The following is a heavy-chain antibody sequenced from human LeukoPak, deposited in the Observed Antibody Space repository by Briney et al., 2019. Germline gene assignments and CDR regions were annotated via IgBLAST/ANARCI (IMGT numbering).Heavy chain of an antibody. CDR1: GITFSDYW. Sequence: PGGSLRLSCAASGITFSDYWMSWVRQAPGKGLEWVANIKQDGREKYYVDSVKDRFTISRDNAKNSLYLQMNSLRAEDTAVYYCARRYFDYWGQGTLVTVSS. J-gene: IGHJ4*02. D-gene: IGHD3-9*01. V-gene: IGHV3-7*01. CDR2: IKQDGREK. CDR3: ARRYFDY.